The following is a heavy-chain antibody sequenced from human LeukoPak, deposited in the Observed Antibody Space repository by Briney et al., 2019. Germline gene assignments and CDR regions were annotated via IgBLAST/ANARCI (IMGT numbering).Heavy chain of an antibody. CDR1: GFTFSSYE. J-gene: IGHJ6*02. V-gene: IGHV3-48*03. Sequence: GGSLRLSCAASGFTFSSYEMNWVRQAPGKGLEWVSYVSSSGSTIYYADSVKGRFTISRDNAKNSLYLQMNSLRAEDTAVYYCARDFNYYYGMDVWGQGTTVTVSS. CDR3: ARDFNYYYGMDV. CDR2: VSSSGSTI.